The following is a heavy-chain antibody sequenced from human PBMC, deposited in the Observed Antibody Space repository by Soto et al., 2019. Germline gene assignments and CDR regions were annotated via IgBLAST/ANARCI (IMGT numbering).Heavy chain of an antibody. CDR2: ISAYNGTT. J-gene: IGHJ4*02. CDR1: GYTFTSYG. D-gene: IGHD2-15*01. CDR3: ARDLGSYCTGGNCYTGY. V-gene: IGHV1-18*01. Sequence: QVQLVQSGAEVKKPGASVKVSCKASGYTFTSYGISWVRQAPGQGLEWMGWISAYNGTTNYAQKLQGRVSMTTDTSARTAYMELRSLRSDDSAVYYCARDLGSYCTGGNCYTGYSGQGTLVTVSS.